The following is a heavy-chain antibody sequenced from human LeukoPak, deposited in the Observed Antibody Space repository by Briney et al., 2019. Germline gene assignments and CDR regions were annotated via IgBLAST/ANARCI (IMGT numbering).Heavy chain of an antibody. CDR1: GGSISSYY. Sequence: KPSETLSLTCTVSGGSISSYYWNWIRQPPGKGLEWIGHIHFSGETNYNPSLKSRVTISLDSAKNQFSLRLISVSAADTAVYYCARRVEMSSASATSNTWLDPWGQGTLVSVSP. V-gene: IGHV4-59*01. CDR2: IHFSGET. D-gene: IGHD3-10*01. J-gene: IGHJ5*02. CDR3: ARRVEMSSASATSNTWLDP.